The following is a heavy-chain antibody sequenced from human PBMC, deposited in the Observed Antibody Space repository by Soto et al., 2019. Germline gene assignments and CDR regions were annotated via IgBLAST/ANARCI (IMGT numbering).Heavy chain of an antibody. CDR2: INHSGST. D-gene: IGHD3-10*01. Sequence: QVRLQQWGAGLLKPSETLPLTCAVYGGSFSDYYWSWIRQPPGKELEWIGEINHSGSTNYNPSLRSRVTISVDTSKNPFSLKLNSVTAADTAVYYWAREVPSRYFDLWGRGTPVTVSS. CDR3: AREVPSRYFDL. CDR1: GGSFSDYY. J-gene: IGHJ2*01. V-gene: IGHV4-34*01.